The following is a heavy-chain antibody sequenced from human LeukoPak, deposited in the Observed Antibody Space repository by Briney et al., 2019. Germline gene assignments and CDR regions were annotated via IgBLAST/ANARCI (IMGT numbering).Heavy chain of an antibody. CDR3: ARLDTGYSYGKFDN. Sequence: SETLSLTCTVSGGSISSYYWSWIRQPPGKGLEWIGYIYYSGSTNYNPSLKSRVTISVDTSKNQFSLKLSSVTAADTAVYYCARLDTGYSYGKFDNWGQGTLVTVSS. D-gene: IGHD5-18*01. V-gene: IGHV4-59*08. CDR1: GGSISSYY. CDR2: IYYSGST. J-gene: IGHJ4*02.